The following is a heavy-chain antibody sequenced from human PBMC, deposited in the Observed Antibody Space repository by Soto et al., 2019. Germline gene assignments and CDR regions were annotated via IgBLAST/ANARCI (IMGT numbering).Heavy chain of an antibody. J-gene: IGHJ4*02. D-gene: IGHD3-22*01. CDR2: ISGSGGTT. Sequence: PGGSLRLSCAASRFTFSNYAMSWVRQAPGKGLEWVSAISGSGGTTYYADSVKGRFTISRDNSKNTLYLQMNSLRAEDTAVYYCARSSGGYYSAFDYWGQGTLVTVSS. CDR1: RFTFSNYA. CDR3: ARSSGGYYSAFDY. V-gene: IGHV3-23*01.